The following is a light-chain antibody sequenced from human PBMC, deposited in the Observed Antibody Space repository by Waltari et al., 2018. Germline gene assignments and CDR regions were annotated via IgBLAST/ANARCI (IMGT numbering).Light chain of an antibody. V-gene: IGKV4-1*01. CDR3: QQYYSTPYT. Sequence: DIVMTQSPDSLAVSLGERATINCKSSQNVLYSSNNKNYLATNQQKTGQSPNLLIYWASTRESGVPGRLSGSGSGTDFTLTISSLQAEDVAVYYCQQYYSTPYTFGQGTKLEIK. CDR1: QNVLYSSNNKNY. J-gene: IGKJ2*01. CDR2: WAS.